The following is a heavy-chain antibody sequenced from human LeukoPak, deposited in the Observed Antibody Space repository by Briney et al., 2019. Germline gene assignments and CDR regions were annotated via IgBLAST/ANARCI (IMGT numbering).Heavy chain of an antibody. CDR3: ARDPIAVAGYYFDY. D-gene: IGHD6-19*01. CDR1: GFTFGNYW. V-gene: IGHV3-74*01. J-gene: IGHJ4*02. CDR2: INSDGINT. Sequence: GGSLRLSCAASGFTFGNYWMHWVRQAPGKGLVWVSRINSDGINTSYADSVKGRFTISRDNAKNTLNLQMNSLRAEDTAVYYCARDPIAVAGYYFDYWGQGTLVTVSS.